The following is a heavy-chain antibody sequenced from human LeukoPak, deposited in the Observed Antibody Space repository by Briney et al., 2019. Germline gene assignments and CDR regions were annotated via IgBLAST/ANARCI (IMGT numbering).Heavy chain of an antibody. D-gene: IGHD3-3*01. CDR2: IKQDGSQR. Sequence: GGSLRLSCTASGFTFSDYWMTWVRQAPGKGPEWVANIKQDGSQRYYVDSVKGRFTISRDNAKNSLYLQMNSLRAEDTAVYYCARRSGSYLALNWFDPWGQGSLVTVSS. CDR3: ARRSGSYLALNWFDP. V-gene: IGHV3-7*01. J-gene: IGHJ5*02. CDR1: GFTFSDYW.